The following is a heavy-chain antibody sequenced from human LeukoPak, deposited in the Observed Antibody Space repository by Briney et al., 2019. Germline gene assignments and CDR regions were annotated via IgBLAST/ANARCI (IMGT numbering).Heavy chain of an antibody. CDR2: ISGSGGST. V-gene: IGHV3-23*01. Sequence: GGSLRLSCAASGFTFSSYAMSWVRHAPGKGLGWVSAISGSGGSTYSADPVKVRSTIPRDNYKKTLYVQMKGLRAEDTAVYYCANGGPGWFDPWGQGTLVTVSS. CDR3: ANGGPGWFDP. J-gene: IGHJ5*02. CDR1: GFTFSSYA.